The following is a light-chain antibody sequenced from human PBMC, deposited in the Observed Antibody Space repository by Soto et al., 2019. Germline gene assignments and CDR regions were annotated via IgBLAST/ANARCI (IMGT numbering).Light chain of an antibody. Sequence: DIQVTQSPSSVSASVGDRVPITCRASQDIAGYVAWYQHKPGRTPELLIHGASRLQSGVPARFSGSGSGTDFTLSINSLQPEDFATYYCQQAYSFPITFGQGTRLEIK. CDR1: QDIAGY. V-gene: IGKV1D-12*01. CDR3: QQAYSFPIT. J-gene: IGKJ5*01. CDR2: GAS.